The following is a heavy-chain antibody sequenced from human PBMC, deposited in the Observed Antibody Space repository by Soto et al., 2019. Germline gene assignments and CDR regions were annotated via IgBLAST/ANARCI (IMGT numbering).Heavy chain of an antibody. V-gene: IGHV3-23*01. CDR1: GFTFSSYA. CDR3: FVSSGYSGNIDF. Sequence: RVSLILSCAASGFTFSSYAMSWVRQAPGKGLEWVSAISGSGGSTYYADSVKGRFTISRDNSKNTLYLQMNSLRAEDTAVYYCFVSSGYSGNIDFWCQGILVSVFS. D-gene: IGHD3-22*01. J-gene: IGHJ4*02. CDR2: ISGSGGST.